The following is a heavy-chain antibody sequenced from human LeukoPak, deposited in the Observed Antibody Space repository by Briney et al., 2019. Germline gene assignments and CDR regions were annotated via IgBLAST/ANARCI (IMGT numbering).Heavy chain of an antibody. CDR3: ARDPGGYSSTSGGY. J-gene: IGHJ4*02. D-gene: IGHD6-13*01. CDR2: ISSSSSYI. CDR1: AFTFSSYS. Sequence: GESLRLSCAASAFTFSSYSMNWVRQAPGKGLEWVSSISSSSSYIYYADSVKGRFTISRDNAKNSLYLQMNSLRAEDTAVYYCARDPGGYSSTSGGYWGQGTLVTVSS. V-gene: IGHV3-21*01.